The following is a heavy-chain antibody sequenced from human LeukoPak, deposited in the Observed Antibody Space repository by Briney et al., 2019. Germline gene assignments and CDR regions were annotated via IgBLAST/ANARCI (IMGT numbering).Heavy chain of an antibody. CDR2: ISSSGSTI. V-gene: IGHV3-11*04. CDR1: GFTFSDYY. Sequence: GGSLRLSCAASGFTFSDYYMSWLRQAPGKGLEWGSYISSSGSTIYYADSVKGRFTISRDNAKNSLYLQMNSLRAEDTAVYYCVRPDCSSTSCHRVPSCYIWGQGTMVTVSS. CDR3: VRPDCSSTSCHRVPSCYI. D-gene: IGHD2-2*02. J-gene: IGHJ3*02.